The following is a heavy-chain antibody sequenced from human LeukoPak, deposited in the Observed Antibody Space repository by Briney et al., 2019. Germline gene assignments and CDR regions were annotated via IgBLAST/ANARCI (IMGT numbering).Heavy chain of an antibody. Sequence: GGSLRLSCSVSGISISDYGMSWVRHAPGEGLEWLSYITMNSVTLYAESVKGGFTTSRDNDKNSVYLQLNSLRDEDTAVYYCTRGRYQFLGPNDSWGQGSLVSVSS. CDR3: TRGRYQFLGPNDS. D-gene: IGHD1-20*01. CDR1: GISISDYG. V-gene: IGHV3-48*02. CDR2: ITMNSVT. J-gene: IGHJ4*02.